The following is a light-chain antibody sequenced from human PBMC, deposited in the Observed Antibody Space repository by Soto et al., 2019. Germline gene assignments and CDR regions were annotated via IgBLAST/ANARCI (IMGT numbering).Light chain of an antibody. CDR1: QSVSSN. J-gene: IGKJ5*01. Sequence: EIVMTQSPATLSLSPGERATLSCMSSQSVSSNLACYQQKPGQAPRLLIYGASSRATGIPDRFSGSGSGTDFTLTISKREPADSPPYYGQQYASALSTIRQGTQLEIK. CDR3: QQYASALST. V-gene: IGKV3-20*01. CDR2: GAS.